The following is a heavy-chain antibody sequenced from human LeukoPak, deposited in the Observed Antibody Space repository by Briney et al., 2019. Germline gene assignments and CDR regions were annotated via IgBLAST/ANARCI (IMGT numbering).Heavy chain of an antibody. CDR1: GYTFTSYG. J-gene: IGHJ4*02. V-gene: IGHV1-18*01. D-gene: IGHD3-9*01. CDR2: ISANNGYT. CDR3: ARDRPGFATIESPEY. Sequence: ASVKVSCKASGYTFTSYGISWVRQAPGQGLEWMGWISANNGYTKYTQKLQGRVSMTTDTSTRTAYMELRSLRSDDTAVYYCARDRPGFATIESPEYWGQGTLVTVSS.